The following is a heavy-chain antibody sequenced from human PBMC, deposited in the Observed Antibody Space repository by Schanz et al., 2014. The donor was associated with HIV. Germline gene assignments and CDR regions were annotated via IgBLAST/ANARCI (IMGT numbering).Heavy chain of an antibody. CDR1: GFIFSSYG. V-gene: IGHV3-30*03. Sequence: VQVVESGGGLVQPGGSLRLSCGASGFIFSSYGMSWVRQAPGKGLEWVAVISYDGSNELYADSVKGRFTISRDNSKNTLYFQMNSLRAEDTAVYYCAREPNYSGFDSWGHGTLVTVSS. CDR2: ISYDGSNE. D-gene: IGHD5-12*01. J-gene: IGHJ5*01. CDR3: AREPNYSGFDS.